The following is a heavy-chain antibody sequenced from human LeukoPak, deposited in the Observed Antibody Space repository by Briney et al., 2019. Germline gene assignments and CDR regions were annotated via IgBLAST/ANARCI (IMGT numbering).Heavy chain of an antibody. J-gene: IGHJ6*02. CDR3: ARGRVPMTRGLWCDLDV. Sequence: GMSLRLSCAASGFTFSSSGMHWVRQAPGKGLEWVAAIWYDGNNQYHADSLKGRITISRDNAKNTLYLQVNSLRSDDTAVYYCARGRVPMTRGLWCDLDVWGQGTTVTVSS. CDR2: IWYDGNNQ. D-gene: IGHD3-10*01. CDR1: GFTFSSSG. V-gene: IGHV3-33*01.